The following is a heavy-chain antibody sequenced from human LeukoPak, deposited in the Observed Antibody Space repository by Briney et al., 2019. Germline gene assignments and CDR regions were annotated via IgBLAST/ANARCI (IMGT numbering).Heavy chain of an antibody. CDR2: IKQDGSEK. CDR3: ARRQWLVAGGFDY. Sequence: PGGSLRLSCAASGFTFSSYWMSWVRQAPGKGLEWVANIKQDGSEKYYVDSVKGRFTISGDNAKNSLYLQMNSLRAEDTAVYYCARRQWLVAGGFDYWGQGTLVTVSS. J-gene: IGHJ4*02. V-gene: IGHV3-7*01. D-gene: IGHD6-19*01. CDR1: GFTFSSYW.